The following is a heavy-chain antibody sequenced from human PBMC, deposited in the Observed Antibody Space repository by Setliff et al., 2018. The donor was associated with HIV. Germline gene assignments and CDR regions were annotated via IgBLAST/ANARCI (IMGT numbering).Heavy chain of an antibody. D-gene: IGHD3-3*01. Sequence: ASVKVSCKASGSTFSRYGLHWVRQAPGQRLEWMGWINAGNGKTNYSQKFQSRVPITRDTSARKAYLELSSLRSEDTAVYYCASSTVTVFGVVPYYFDYWGQGTLVTVSS. CDR1: GSTFSRYG. J-gene: IGHJ4*02. CDR2: INAGNGKT. CDR3: ASSTVTVFGVVPYYFDY. V-gene: IGHV1-3*01.